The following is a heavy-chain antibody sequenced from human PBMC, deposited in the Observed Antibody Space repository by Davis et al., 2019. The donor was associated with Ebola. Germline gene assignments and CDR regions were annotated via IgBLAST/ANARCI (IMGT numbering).Heavy chain of an antibody. CDR3: ARHSSYSNYYYGMDV. J-gene: IGHJ6*02. D-gene: IGHD4-11*01. CDR1: GYSFTSYW. V-gene: IGHV5-51*01. Sequence: GESLKISCKGSGYSFTSYWIGWVRQMPGKGLEWMGIIYPGDSDTRYSPSFQSQVTISADKSISTAYLQWSSLKASDTAMYYCARHSSYSNYYYGMDVWGQGTTVTVSS. CDR2: IYPGDSDT.